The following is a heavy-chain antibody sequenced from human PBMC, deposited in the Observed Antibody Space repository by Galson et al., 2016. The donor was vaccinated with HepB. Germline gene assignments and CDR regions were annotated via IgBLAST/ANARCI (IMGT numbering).Heavy chain of an antibody. V-gene: IGHV3-30*18. CDR2: ISDDGSSK. D-gene: IGHD2-21*02. J-gene: IGHJ5*02. CDR1: GFTFSSYG. Sequence: SLRLSCAVSGFTFSSYGMHWVRQAPGKGLEWVAVISDDGSSKYYVPSVKGRFSISRDNSKDMLYLQMDSLRPGDTAVYYCAKSRHATPIDFIFNRWGQGTLVTVSS. CDR3: AKSRHATPIDFIFNR.